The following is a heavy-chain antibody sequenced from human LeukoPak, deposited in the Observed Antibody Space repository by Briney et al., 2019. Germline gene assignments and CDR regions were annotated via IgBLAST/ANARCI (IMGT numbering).Heavy chain of an antibody. J-gene: IGHJ6*02. CDR2: ISGSGGST. D-gene: IGHD3-10*01. CDR3: AKAFHSGSYSPYYYYGVDV. V-gene: IGHV3-23*01. Sequence: PGGSLRLSCAASGFTFSSYAMSWVRQAPGKGLEWVSAISGSGGSTYYADSVKGRFTISRDNSKNTLYLQMNGLRAEDTAVYYCAKAFHSGSYSPYYYYGVDVWGQGTTVTVSS. CDR1: GFTFSSYA.